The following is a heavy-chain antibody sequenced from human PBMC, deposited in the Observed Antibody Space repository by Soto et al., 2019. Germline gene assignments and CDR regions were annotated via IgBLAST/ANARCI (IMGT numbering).Heavy chain of an antibody. V-gene: IGHV3-23*01. CDR3: AKKFHFGSGSFLHYFDS. Sequence: EVQLLESGGGLVQPGGSLRLSCAASGFSFSNYAMSWVRQAPGKGLEWVSTISGGDGNTYYADSLQGRFTISRDNSKKTLYLQVSSLRAEDTAVYYCAKKFHFGSGSFLHYFDSWGQGSLVTVSS. CDR1: GFSFSNYA. J-gene: IGHJ4*02. CDR2: ISGGDGNT. D-gene: IGHD3-10*01.